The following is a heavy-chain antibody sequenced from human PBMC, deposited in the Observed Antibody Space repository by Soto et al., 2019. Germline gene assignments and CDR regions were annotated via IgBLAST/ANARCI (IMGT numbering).Heavy chain of an antibody. CDR2: FGTSRKYI. D-gene: IGHD7-27*01. Sequence: PGGTLRLSCVASGYTLSDYSMNWVRQAPGKGLEWVSYFGTSRKYIYYADCVRGRFTISRDDAKNALYLRLNSLRDEDTAVYSCARDRHWAFDIWRQETMVTASS. CDR3: ARDRHWAFDI. V-gene: IGHV3-48*02. J-gene: IGHJ3*02. CDR1: GYTLSDYS.